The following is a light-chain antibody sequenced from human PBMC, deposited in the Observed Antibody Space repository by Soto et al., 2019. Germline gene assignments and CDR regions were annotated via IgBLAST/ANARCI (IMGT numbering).Light chain of an antibody. CDR3: QQYSTYCT. CDR1: QSSSTW. J-gene: IGKJ1*01. Sequence: DIQMTQSPSTLSASVGDRVTITCRASQSSSTWLPWYQQKPVKAPKLLHVEATTLETGVPGRFDGSGSGTAFTLAIPSLRPDDLANYSGQQYSTYCTFGQGTKVEVK. CDR2: EAT. V-gene: IGKV1-5*01.